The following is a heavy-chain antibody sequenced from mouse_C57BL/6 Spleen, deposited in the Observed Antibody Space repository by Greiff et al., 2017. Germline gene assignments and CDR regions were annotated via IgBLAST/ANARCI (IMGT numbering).Heavy chain of an antibody. CDR3: ARSVVDY. CDR2: INPNNGGT. J-gene: IGHJ2*01. Sequence: VQLQQSGPELVKPGASVKISCKASGYTFTDYYMNWVKQSHGKSLEWIGDINPNNGGTSYNQKYKGKATLTVDKSSSTAYMELRSLTSEDSAVYYSARSVVDYWGQGTTLTVSS. V-gene: IGHV1-26*01. CDR1: GYTFTDYY.